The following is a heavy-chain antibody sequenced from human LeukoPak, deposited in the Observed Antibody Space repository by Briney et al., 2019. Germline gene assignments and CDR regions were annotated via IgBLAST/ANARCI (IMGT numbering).Heavy chain of an antibody. Sequence: GGSLRLSCAASGFTVRNYCMSWVRQAPGKGLEWVAVIYGDGSTYYADSVKGRFTISSDNLKNTLSLQMDSLRAADTAMYYCARGSPVASGRYSIYSSWGQGTLVTVSP. CDR2: IYGDGST. D-gene: IGHD3-10*01. V-gene: IGHV3-53*01. CDR1: GFTVRNYC. CDR3: ARGSPVASGRYSIYSS. J-gene: IGHJ5*02.